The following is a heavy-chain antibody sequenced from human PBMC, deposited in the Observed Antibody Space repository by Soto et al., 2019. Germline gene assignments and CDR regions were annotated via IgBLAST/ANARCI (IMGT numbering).Heavy chain of an antibody. Sequence: QVQLVESGGGVVQPGRSLRLSCAASGFTFSSYGMHWVRQAPGKGLEWVAVIWHDGSNKYYADFVKGRFTISRDNSKNTLYLQMHSLRAEDTAVYYCARAQYSGSYIRMDVWGQGTTVTVSS. CDR1: GFTFSSYG. D-gene: IGHD1-26*01. CDR2: IWHDGSNK. J-gene: IGHJ6*02. V-gene: IGHV3-33*01. CDR3: ARAQYSGSYIRMDV.